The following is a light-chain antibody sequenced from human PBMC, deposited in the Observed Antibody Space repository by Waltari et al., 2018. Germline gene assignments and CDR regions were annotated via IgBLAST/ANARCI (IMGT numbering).Light chain of an antibody. CDR1: QRVSSN. J-gene: IGKJ5*01. V-gene: IGKV3-15*01. CDR3: QQYNNWPPMT. Sequence: IVMTQSPAPLSVSPGERATLPCRASQRVSSNLAWYQQKPGQAPRLLIYGASTRATGIPARFSGSGSGTEFTLTISSLQSEDLALYYCQQYNNWPPMTFGQGTRLEIK. CDR2: GAS.